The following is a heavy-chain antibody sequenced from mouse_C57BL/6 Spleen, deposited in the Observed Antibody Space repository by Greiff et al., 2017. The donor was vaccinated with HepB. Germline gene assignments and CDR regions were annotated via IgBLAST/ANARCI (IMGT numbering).Heavy chain of an antibody. D-gene: IGHD2-4*01. CDR2: IYPRSGNT. V-gene: IGHV1-81*01. Sequence: QVQLQQSGAELARPGASVKLSCKASGYTFTSYGISWVKQRTGQGLEWIGEIYPRSGNTYYNEKFKGKATLTADKSSSTAYMELRSLTSEDSAVYFCARGDDYDHWYFDVWGTGTTVTVSS. J-gene: IGHJ1*03. CDR3: ARGDDYDHWYFDV. CDR1: GYTFTSYG.